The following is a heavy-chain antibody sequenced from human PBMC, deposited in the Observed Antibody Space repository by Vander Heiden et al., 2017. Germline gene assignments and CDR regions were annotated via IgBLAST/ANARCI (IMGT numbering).Heavy chain of an antibody. V-gene: IGHV1-46*01. Sequence: QVQLVQSGAEVKKPGASVKVSCQASGYTFTSYYMHWVRQAPGQGLEWMGIINPSGGSTSYSQKFPGRVTMTRDTSTSTVYMELSSLRSEDTAVYYCARDVTSSARWYYYYGMDVWGQGTTVTVSS. J-gene: IGHJ6*02. CDR1: GYTFTSYY. D-gene: IGHD2-2*01. CDR2: INPSGGST. CDR3: ARDVTSSARWYYYYGMDV.